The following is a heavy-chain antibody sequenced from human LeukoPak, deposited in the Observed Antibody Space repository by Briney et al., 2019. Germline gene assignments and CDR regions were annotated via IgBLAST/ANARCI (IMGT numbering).Heavy chain of an antibody. J-gene: IGHJ4*02. V-gene: IGHV3-7*01. D-gene: IGHD3-16*01. CDR1: GFIVRDYW. CDR3: ARGYNGGSDY. Sequence: GGSLRLSSAASGFIVRDYWMNWVRQAPGQGLEWLANIKQGGGARYYVGSVKGRFTISSDSAKSLVYLQMDSLRAEDTATYYCARGYNGGSDYWGQGTLVTVSS. CDR2: IKQGGGAR.